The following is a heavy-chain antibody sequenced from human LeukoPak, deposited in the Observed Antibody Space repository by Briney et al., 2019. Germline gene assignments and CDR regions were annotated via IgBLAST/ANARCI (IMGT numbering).Heavy chain of an antibody. Sequence: KSGGSLRLSCAASGFTLTNAWMSRVRQAPGKGLEWIGRIKSKTDGGTTDYAAPVKGRFTISRDDSKNTLYLQMNSLKTEDTAVYYCTTETKGWGQGTLVIVSS. CDR2: IKSKTDGGTT. J-gene: IGHJ4*02. CDR1: GFTLTNAW. V-gene: IGHV3-15*01. CDR3: TTETKG.